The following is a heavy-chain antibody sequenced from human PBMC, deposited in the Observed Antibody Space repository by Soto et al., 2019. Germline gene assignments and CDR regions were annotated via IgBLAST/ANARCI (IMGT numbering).Heavy chain of an antibody. CDR1: GYSFTTYW. J-gene: IGHJ3*02. Sequence: PGASLKISCKGSGYSFTTYWIGGVRQMSGKGLEWMGSIYPGDSDTRYRPSFQGQVTISADKSISTAYLQMNSLRAEDTAVYYCAKDSMIVVVIMGAFDIWGQGTMVTVSS. CDR2: IYPGDSDT. V-gene: IGHV5-51*01. CDR3: AKDSMIVVVIMGAFDI. D-gene: IGHD3-22*01.